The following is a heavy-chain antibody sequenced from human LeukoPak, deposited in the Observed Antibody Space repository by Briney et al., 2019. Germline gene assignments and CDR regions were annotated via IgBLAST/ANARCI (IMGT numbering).Heavy chain of an antibody. CDR2: IYSGGST. D-gene: IGHD4-11*01. J-gene: IGHJ4*02. Sequence: GGSLRLSCAASGFTVSSNYMSWVRQAPGKGLEWVSVIYSGGSTYYADSVKGRFTISRDNSKNTLYLQMNSLRAEDTAVYYCARGPSYDHSNYVLDYWGQGTLVTVSS. CDR1: GFTVSSNY. V-gene: IGHV3-66*02. CDR3: ARGPSYDHSNYVLDY.